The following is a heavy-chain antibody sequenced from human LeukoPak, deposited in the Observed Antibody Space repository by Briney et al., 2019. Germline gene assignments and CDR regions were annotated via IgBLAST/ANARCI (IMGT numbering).Heavy chain of an antibody. J-gene: IGHJ3*02. D-gene: IGHD3-22*01. Sequence: GGSLRLSCAASGFTVSRNYMTWVRQSPGKGLEWVSVIYTDGSTYYADSVKGRFTISRDNSKNTLYLQMNSLRAEHTAVYYCAKTVLGYYYDSSGIPSAFDIWGQGTMVTVSS. CDR1: GFTVSRNY. CDR3: AKTVLGYYYDSSGIPSAFDI. CDR2: IYTDGST. V-gene: IGHV3-66*01.